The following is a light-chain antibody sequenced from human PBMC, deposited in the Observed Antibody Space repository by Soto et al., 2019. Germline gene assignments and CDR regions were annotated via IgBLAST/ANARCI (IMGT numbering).Light chain of an antibody. CDR2: ATS. CDR1: QRISIL. CDR3: QHYNDFSWT. V-gene: IGKV1-5*03. Sequence: DIHLTQSPSTLSASVGDRVTITCRASQRISILLAWYQQKPGKAPNLLIYATSTLETGVSSRFSGSGSWTEFILTISSLQPDDSATYYCQHYNDFSWTFGQGTKVEIK. J-gene: IGKJ1*01.